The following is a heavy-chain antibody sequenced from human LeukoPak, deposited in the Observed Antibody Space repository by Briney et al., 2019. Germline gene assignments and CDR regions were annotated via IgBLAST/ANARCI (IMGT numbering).Heavy chain of an antibody. CDR3: ALGRTTLLDY. CDR1: GFTFSSYD. J-gene: IGHJ4*02. Sequence: GGSLRLSCAASGFTFSSYDMHWVRQATGKGLEWVSAIGTAGDTYYPGSVKGRFTISRDNSKNTLYLQMNSLRAEDTAVYYCALGRTTLLDYWGQGTLVTVSS. V-gene: IGHV3-13*01. CDR2: IGTAGDT. D-gene: IGHD1-1*01.